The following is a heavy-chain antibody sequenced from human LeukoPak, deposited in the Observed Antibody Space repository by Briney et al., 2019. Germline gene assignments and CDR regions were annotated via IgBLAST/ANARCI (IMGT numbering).Heavy chain of an antibody. Sequence: GGSLRLSCAASGFTFSSYEMNWVRQAPGKGLEWVSYISSSGSTIYYADSAKGRFTISRDNAKNSLYLQMNSLRAEDTAVYYCARETSGDYGDYWGQGTLVTVSS. V-gene: IGHV3-48*03. CDR1: GFTFSSYE. CDR3: ARETSGDYGDY. D-gene: IGHD2-15*01. J-gene: IGHJ4*02. CDR2: ISSSGSTI.